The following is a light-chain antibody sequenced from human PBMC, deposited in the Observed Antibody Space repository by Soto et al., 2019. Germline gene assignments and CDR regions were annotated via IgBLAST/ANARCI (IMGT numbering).Light chain of an antibody. CDR2: KVT. CDR3: ASSTSDSLYV. V-gene: IGLV2-14*01. CDR1: SSDVGGNKY. J-gene: IGLJ1*01. Sequence: QSVLTQPASVSGSPGQSITISCTGTSSDVGGNKYVSWYQQYPGKVPKLLINKVTNRPSGVSYRFSGSKSGNTASLTISALLAEEEADYFCASSTSDSLYVFGPGTKVTVL.